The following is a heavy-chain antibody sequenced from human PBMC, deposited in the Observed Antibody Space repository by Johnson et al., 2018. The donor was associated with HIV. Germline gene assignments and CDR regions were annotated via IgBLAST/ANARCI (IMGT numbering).Heavy chain of an antibody. CDR1: GFTFSNYG. CDR2: ISYDGNNK. J-gene: IGHJ3*02. D-gene: IGHD2-8*02. V-gene: IGHV3-33*05. Sequence: QMLLVESGGGVVQSGGSLRLSCTASGFTFSNYGIHWVRQAPGKGLEWVAVISYDGNNKYYVDSVKVRFTISRDNSKNTLYLQMNSLRAEDTAVYYCARERLRAGGFDIWGQGTMVTVSS. CDR3: ARERLRAGGFDI.